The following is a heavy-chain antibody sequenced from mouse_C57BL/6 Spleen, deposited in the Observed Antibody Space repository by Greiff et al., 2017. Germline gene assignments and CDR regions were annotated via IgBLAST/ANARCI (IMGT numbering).Heavy chain of an antibody. V-gene: IGHV5-9*01. CDR3: ARHEGSSYVWYFDV. J-gene: IGHJ1*03. CDR1: GFTFSSYT. D-gene: IGHD1-1*01. Sequence: DVMLVESGGGLVKPGGSLKLSCAASGFTFSSYTMSWVRQTPEKRLEWVATISGGGGNTYYPDSVKGRFTISRDNAKNTLYLQMSSLRSEDTALYYCARHEGSSYVWYFDVWGTGTTVTVSS. CDR2: ISGGGGNT.